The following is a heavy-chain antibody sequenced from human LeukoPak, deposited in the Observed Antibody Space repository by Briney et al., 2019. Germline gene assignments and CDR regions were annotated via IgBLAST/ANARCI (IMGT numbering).Heavy chain of an antibody. CDR2: IYYSGST. J-gene: IGHJ4*02. Sequence: SETLSLTCTVSGGSISSYYWSWIRQPPGKGLEWIGYIYYSGSTNYNPSLKSRVTMSVDTSKNQFSLKLSSVTAADTAVYYRARDKGRGGSGSYYNYFDYWGQGTLVTVSS. V-gene: IGHV4-59*12. CDR3: ARDKGRGGSGSYYNYFDY. CDR1: GGSISSYY. D-gene: IGHD3-10*01.